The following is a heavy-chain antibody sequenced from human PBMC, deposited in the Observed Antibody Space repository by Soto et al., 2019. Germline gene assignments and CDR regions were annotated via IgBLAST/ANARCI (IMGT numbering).Heavy chain of an antibody. D-gene: IGHD5-12*01. CDR1: GGSISSSSYY. V-gene: IGHV4-39*01. CDR3: ARAKNGGYSGYDTYFDY. CDR2: IYYSGST. J-gene: IGHJ4*02. Sequence: SETLSLTCTVSGGSISSSSYYWGWIRQPPGKGLEWIGSIYYSGSTYYNPSLKSRVTISVDTSKNQFSLKLSSVTAADTAVYYCARAKNGGYSGYDTYFDYWGQGTLVTVSS.